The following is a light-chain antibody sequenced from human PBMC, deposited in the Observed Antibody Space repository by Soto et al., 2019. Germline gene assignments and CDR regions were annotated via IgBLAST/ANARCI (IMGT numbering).Light chain of an antibody. CDR2: GAS. J-gene: IGKJ1*01. CDR1: RSVGSL. Sequence: EIVLTQSQATLSVSPGERATLSCRASRSVGSLLAWYQQKPGQAPRLLIYGASTRATGIPARFSGSGSGTEFTLTISSLQSEDFAVYYCQQYNNWWTFGQGTKVDI. CDR3: QQYNNWWT. V-gene: IGKV3-15*01.